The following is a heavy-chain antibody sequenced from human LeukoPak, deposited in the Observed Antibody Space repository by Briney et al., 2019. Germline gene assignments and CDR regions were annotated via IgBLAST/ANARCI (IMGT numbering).Heavy chain of an antibody. V-gene: IGHV3-30-3*01. CDR3: ARGRLDDYGASDY. CDR1: GFTFSSYA. Sequence: GGSLRLSCAASGFTFSSYAMHWVRQAPGKGLEWVAVISYDGSNKYYADSMKGRFTISRDNSKNTLYLQMNSLRAEDTAVYYCARGRLDDYGASDYWGQGTLVTVSS. J-gene: IGHJ4*02. CDR2: ISYDGSNK. D-gene: IGHD4-17*01.